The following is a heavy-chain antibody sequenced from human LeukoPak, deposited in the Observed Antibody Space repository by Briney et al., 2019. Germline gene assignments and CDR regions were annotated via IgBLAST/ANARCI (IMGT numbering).Heavy chain of an antibody. J-gene: IGHJ4*02. Sequence: SVKVSCKASGGTFSSYAISWVRQAPGQGLEWMGRIIPIFGTANYAQKFQGRVTITTDESTSTAYMELSSLRSEDTAVYYCAKGPSIAAAGTFWGQGTLVTVSS. CDR1: GGTFSSYA. CDR2: IIPIFGTA. V-gene: IGHV1-69*05. D-gene: IGHD6-13*01. CDR3: AKGPSIAAAGTF.